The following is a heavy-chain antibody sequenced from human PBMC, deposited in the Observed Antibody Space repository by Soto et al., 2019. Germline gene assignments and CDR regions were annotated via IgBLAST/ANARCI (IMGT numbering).Heavy chain of an antibody. CDR2: ISYDGNNK. Sequence: GGSLRLSCAASRFTFSSYAMHWVRQAPVKGLEWVAVISYDGNNKYYGDSVKGRFTISRDNSKNTLYLQMNSLRAEDTAVYYCARDRASSFIGATASLFDYWGQGALVTVS. V-gene: IGHV3-30-3*01. D-gene: IGHD2-21*02. J-gene: IGHJ4*02. CDR3: ARDRASSFIGATASLFDY. CDR1: RFTFSSYA.